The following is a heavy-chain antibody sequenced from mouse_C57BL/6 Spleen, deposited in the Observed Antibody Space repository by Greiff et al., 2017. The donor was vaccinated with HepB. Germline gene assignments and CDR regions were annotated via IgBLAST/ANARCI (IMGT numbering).Heavy chain of an antibody. D-gene: IGHD2-2*01. CDR1: GYTFTSYW. V-gene: IGHV1-53*01. CDR2: INPSNGGT. CDR3: ARWGGYEHFFDY. J-gene: IGHJ2*01. Sequence: QVQLQQSGTELVKPGASVKLSCKASGYTFTSYWMHWVKQRPGQGLEWIGNINPSNGGTNYNEKFKSKATLTVDKSSSTAYMQLSSLTSEDSAVYYCARWGGYEHFFDYWGQGTTLTVSS.